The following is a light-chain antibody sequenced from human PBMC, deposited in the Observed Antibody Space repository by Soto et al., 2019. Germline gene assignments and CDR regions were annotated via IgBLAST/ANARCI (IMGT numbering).Light chain of an antibody. CDR1: SSNIGAGYD. V-gene: IGLV1-40*01. J-gene: IGLJ3*02. CDR2: GNS. Sequence: QSVLTQPPSVSGAPGQSVTISCTGSSSNIGAGYDVHWYQQLPGTAPKLLIYGNSNRPSVVPYRFSGSKSGTSASLAITGLQAEDEADYYCQSYDSSLSGSVFGGGTKLTVL. CDR3: QSYDSSLSGSV.